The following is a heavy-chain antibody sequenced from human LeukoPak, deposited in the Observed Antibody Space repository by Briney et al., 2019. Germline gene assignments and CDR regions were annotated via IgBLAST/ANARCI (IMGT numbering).Heavy chain of an antibody. V-gene: IGHV4-30-4*01. CDR3: ARPYYYDSRIDP. CDR1: SGSISSGDYY. J-gene: IGHJ5*02. Sequence: SETLSLTCTVSSGSISSGDYYWSWIRQPPGKGLEWIAYMYYSGSTYYNPSLKSRVTMSADTSKNQLSLKLSSVTAADTAVYYCARPYYYDSRIDPWAREPWSPSPQ. CDR2: MYYSGST. D-gene: IGHD3-22*01.